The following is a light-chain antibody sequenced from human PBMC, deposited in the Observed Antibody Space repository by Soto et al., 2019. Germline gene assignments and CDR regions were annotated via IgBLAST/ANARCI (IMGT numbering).Light chain of an antibody. CDR3: QKRYNGPWT. J-gene: IGKJ1*01. CDR1: QSIRHF. Sequence: EIVLTQSPATLSLSPGERATLSCRASQSIRHFLGWYQQKPGQAPRLLIYDASNRATGIPPRFSGSGSGTDFTLNISSLAPEDFEVYFCQKRYNGPWTFRQGTTV. V-gene: IGKV3-11*01. CDR2: DAS.